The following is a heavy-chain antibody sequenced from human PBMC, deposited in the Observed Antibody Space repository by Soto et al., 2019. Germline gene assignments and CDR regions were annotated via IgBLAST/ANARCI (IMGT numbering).Heavy chain of an antibody. V-gene: IGHV4-4*07. D-gene: IGHD2-15*01. CDR1: GGSISSYY. CDR3: ARDWNCSGGSCYSRHGMDV. J-gene: IGHJ6*02. Sequence: QVQLQESGPGLVKPSETLSLTCTVSGGSISSYYWSWIRQPAGKGLEWIGRIYTSGSTNYNPSLKSRVTMSVDTSKTQCSLKLSSVTAADTAVYYCARDWNCSGGSCYSRHGMDVWGQGTTVTVSS. CDR2: IYTSGST.